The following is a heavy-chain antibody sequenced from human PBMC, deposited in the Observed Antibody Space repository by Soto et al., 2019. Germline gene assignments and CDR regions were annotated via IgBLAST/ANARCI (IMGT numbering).Heavy chain of an antibody. J-gene: IGHJ4*02. CDR1: GGSISNYY. D-gene: IGHD3-3*01. CDR3: ARGGQAFWSGPFDY. V-gene: IGHV4-4*07. Sequence: SETLSLTCTVSGGSISNYYCNWIRQPAGKGLEWIGRIDTSGSTNYNPSLKSRVTMSVDTSKQEFSLKLSSVTAADTALYYCARGGQAFWSGPFDYWGRGALVTVSS. CDR2: IDTSGST.